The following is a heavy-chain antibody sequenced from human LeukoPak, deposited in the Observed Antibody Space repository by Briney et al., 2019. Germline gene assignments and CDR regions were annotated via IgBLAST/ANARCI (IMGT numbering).Heavy chain of an antibody. CDR1: GYTFTSYD. Sequence: ASVKVSCKASGYTFTSYDINWVRQATGQGLEWMGWMNPNSGNTGYAQKFQGRVTMTRNTSISTAYMELSSLRSEDTAVYYCASVEKGGPAAIFGGYFDYWGQGTLVTVSS. J-gene: IGHJ4*02. D-gene: IGHD2-2*02. CDR3: ASVEKGGPAAIFGGYFDY. V-gene: IGHV1-8*01. CDR2: MNPNSGNT.